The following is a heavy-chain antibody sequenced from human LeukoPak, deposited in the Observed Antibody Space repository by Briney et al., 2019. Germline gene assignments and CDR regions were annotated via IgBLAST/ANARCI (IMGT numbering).Heavy chain of an antibody. V-gene: IGHV3-30*02. CDR1: GFTFSSSA. D-gene: IGHD2-8*02. Sequence: GGSLRLSCGASGFTFSSSAMHWVRQGPGKGLEWVAYISHHGNNKYNADAVNGRFTISRDNYKGRLYLQMNSLRADDTAVYYCAKDGSWSCTDWGQGTLVRVSS. CDR2: ISHHGNNK. CDR3: AKDGSWSCTD. J-gene: IGHJ4*02.